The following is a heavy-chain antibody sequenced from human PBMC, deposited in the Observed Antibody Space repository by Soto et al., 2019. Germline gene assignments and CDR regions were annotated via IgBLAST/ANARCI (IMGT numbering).Heavy chain of an antibody. CDR1: GYPVTAYY. J-gene: IGHJ3*02. V-gene: IGHV1-2*02. CDR2: INPATGAA. Sequence: QLHLVQSGAVVKKPGASVTVSCSASGYPVTAYYMHWVRQAPGRGLEWMGGINPATGAAKYTQTFPGRVTMTRDPSTGTVFMELSGLASEDTAVFYWARGGGVGVAGSAAFDMWGQGTVVTVSS. D-gene: IGHD3-3*01. CDR3: ARGGGVGVAGSAAFDM.